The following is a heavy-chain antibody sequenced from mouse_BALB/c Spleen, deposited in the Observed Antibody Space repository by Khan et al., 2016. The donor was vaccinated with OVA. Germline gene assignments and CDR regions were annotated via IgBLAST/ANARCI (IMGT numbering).Heavy chain of an antibody. J-gene: IGHJ3*01. CDR1: GYTFTSYY. CDR3: TRGGYSSFAY. CDR2: LNPSNGGT. D-gene: IGHD1-3*01. V-gene: IGHV1S81*02. Sequence: LQQSGAELVKPGASVKLSCKASGYTFTSYYIYWVKQRPGQGLEWIGELNPSNGGTNFNEKFKNKATLTVAKSSSTTYMQLSSLTSEDSAVYYCTRGGYSSFAYGGQGTLVTVSA.